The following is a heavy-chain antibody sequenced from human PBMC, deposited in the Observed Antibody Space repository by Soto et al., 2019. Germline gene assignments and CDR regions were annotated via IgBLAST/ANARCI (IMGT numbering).Heavy chain of an antibody. J-gene: IGHJ4*02. CDR1: GFSLTSGVG. D-gene: IGHD3-16*01. CDR2: IYWADDK. CDR3: SHIDPERVTVGGNGGFDY. Sequence: QITLKESGPTLVRPPQTLTLTCTFSGFSLTSGVGVGWIRQPPGKALEWLALIYWADDKRYSPSLKNRLTITKNTSKNRPVLTMTDVGPLNPATYFSSHIDPERVTVGGNGGFDYWDPGTLVTVSS. V-gene: IGHV2-5*02.